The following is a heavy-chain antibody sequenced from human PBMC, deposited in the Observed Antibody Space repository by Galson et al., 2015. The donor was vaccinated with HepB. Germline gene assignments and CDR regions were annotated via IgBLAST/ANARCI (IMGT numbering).Heavy chain of an antibody. V-gene: IGHV1-69*06. CDR3: ARGDSSSWYYYYYGMDV. J-gene: IGHJ6*02. D-gene: IGHD6-13*01. CDR2: IIPIFGTA. Sequence: SVKVSCKASGGTFSSYAISWVRQAPGQGLEWMGGIIPIFGTANYAQKFQGRVTITADKSTSTAYMELSSLRSEDTAVYYCARGDSSSWYYYYYGMDVWGQGTTVTVSS. CDR1: GGTFSSYA.